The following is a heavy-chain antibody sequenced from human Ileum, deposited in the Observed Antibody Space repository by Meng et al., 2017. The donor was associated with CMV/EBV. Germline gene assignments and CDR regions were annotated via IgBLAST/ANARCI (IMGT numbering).Heavy chain of an antibody. D-gene: IGHD3-3*01. J-gene: IGHJ4*02. V-gene: IGHV3-48*03. CDR3: VRGGSSGTLKYFDY. CDR2: ISASTSAI. CDR1: GFSFTSYE. Sequence: GESLKISCVASGFSFTSYEMNWVRQIPGKGLEWISYISASTSAIYYAASAKGRFTISRDNVKSSLYLLMESLRADDTAIYYCVRGGSSGTLKYFDYWGQGALVTVSS.